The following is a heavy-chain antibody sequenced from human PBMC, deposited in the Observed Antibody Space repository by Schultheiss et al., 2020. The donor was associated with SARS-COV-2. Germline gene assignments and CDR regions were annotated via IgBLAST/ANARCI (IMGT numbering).Heavy chain of an antibody. CDR2: MNPNSGNT. CDR3: ARWNYDILTGYPRSYYYYGMDV. V-gene: IGHV1-8*02. D-gene: IGHD3-9*01. Sequence: ASVKVSCKASGYTFTGYYMHWVRQAPGQGLEWMGWMNPNSGNTGYAQKFQGRVTMTRNTSISTAYMELSSLRSEDTAVYYCARWNYDILTGYPRSYYYYGMDVWGQGTTVTVSS. CDR1: GYTFTGYY. J-gene: IGHJ6*02.